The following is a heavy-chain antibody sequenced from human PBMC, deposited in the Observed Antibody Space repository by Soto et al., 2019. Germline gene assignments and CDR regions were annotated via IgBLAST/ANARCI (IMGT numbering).Heavy chain of an antibody. CDR2: INHSGST. CDR3: ARQRVVPATPTNWFDP. V-gene: IGHV4-34*01. J-gene: IGHJ5*02. Sequence: SETLSLTCAVYGGSFSGYYWSWIRQPPGKGLEWIGEINHSGSTNYNPSLKSRVTISVDTSKNQFSLKLTSVTASDTALYYCARQRVVPATPTNWFDPWGQGTLVT. CDR1: GGSFSGYY. D-gene: IGHD2-15*01.